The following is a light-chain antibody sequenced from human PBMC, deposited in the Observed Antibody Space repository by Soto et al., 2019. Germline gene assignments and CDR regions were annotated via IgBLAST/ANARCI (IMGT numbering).Light chain of an antibody. J-gene: IGKJ5*01. CDR3: QQYGISLPIT. Sequence: ELVLTQSPGTLSLSAWERATPYCRASQTLSHNYLSWYQQKPGQVRRPLIYGASSRATGIPDTFSGSGAATDFTLTINRLEPEDFVVHYGQQYGISLPITFGQGTRLEI. CDR2: GAS. V-gene: IGKV3-20*01. CDR1: QTLSHNY.